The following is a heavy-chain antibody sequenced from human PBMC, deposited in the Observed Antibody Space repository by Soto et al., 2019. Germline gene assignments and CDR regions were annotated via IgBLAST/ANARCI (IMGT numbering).Heavy chain of an antibody. J-gene: IGHJ4*02. Sequence: SETLSLTCTVSGGSMSGYYCSWIRQPPGKGLEYIGYIFYTGSTSYNASLTSRVAISSDTPNNQISLKLKSVTAADTAVYYCARSGHSFGGVVWGQGILVTVSS. CDR1: GGSMSGYY. D-gene: IGHD3-16*01. CDR2: IFYTGST. CDR3: ARSGHSFGGVV. V-gene: IGHV4-59*01.